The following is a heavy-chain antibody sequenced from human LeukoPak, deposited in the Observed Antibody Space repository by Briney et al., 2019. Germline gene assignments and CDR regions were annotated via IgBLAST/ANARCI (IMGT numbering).Heavy chain of an antibody. CDR2: IHYSGKT. V-gene: IGHV4-39*06. CDR3: ARDYGDHRVDY. CDR1: SGSISSGAYY. D-gene: IGHD4-17*01. Sequence: PSETLSLTCTVSSGSISSGAYYWGWIRQPLGKGLEWIGTIHYSGKTYYNPSLKSRITISIDTSKKQFALKLSSVTAADTAVYYCARDYGDHRVDYWGQGTLVTVSS. J-gene: IGHJ4*02.